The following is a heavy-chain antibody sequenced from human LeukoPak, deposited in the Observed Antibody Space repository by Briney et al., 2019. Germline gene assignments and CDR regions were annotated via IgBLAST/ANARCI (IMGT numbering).Heavy chain of an antibody. V-gene: IGHV5-10-1*01. CDR2: IDPSGFYT. J-gene: IGHJ3*02. D-gene: IGHD1-26*01. CDR1: GYSFTSYW. CDR3: ARTSGSYYSDAFDI. Sequence: GESLKISCKGSGYSFTSYWISWVRQMPGKGLEWMGRIDPSGFYTNYSPSFQGHVTISADKSISTAYLQWSSLKASDTAMYYCARTSGSYYSDAFDIWGQGTMVTVSS.